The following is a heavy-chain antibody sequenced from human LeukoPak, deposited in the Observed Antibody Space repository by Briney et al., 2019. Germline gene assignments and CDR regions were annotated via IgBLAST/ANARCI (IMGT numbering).Heavy chain of an antibody. V-gene: IGHV4-31*03. CDR3: ARGGYSYGYIDY. CDR2: ICYSGST. CDR1: GGSISSGGYC. D-gene: IGHD5-18*01. J-gene: IGHJ4*02. Sequence: PSQTLPLTCTVSGGSISSGGYCWSWIRQHPGKGLEWIGYICYSGSTYYNPSLKSRVTISVDTSKNQFSLRLSSVTAADTAVYYCARGGYSYGYIDYWGQGTLVTVSS.